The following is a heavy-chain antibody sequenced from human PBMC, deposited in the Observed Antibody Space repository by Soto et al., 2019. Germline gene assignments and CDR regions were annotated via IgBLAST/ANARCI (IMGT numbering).Heavy chain of an antibody. D-gene: IGHD3-16*02. J-gene: IGHJ5*01. CDR1: EFTFSSYA. Sequence: PGRSRRLACIASEFTFSSYARSWVRPGPGKGLEWVSAISGSGGSKYTADSVKGLFTIPRDNIKETVHLKMNSLSAEETAIYYCAKDFVVSGACPYRYLFSCHTRLVSDS. CDR2: ISGSGGSK. V-gene: IGHV3-23*01. CDR3: AKDFVVSGACPYRYLFSCHTRLVSDS.